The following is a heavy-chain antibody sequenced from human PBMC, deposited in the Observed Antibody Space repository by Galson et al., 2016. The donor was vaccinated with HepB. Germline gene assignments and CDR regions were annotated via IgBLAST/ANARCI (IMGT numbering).Heavy chain of an antibody. CDR2: IRNKASSYAT. D-gene: IGHD4-11*01. V-gene: IGHV3-73*01. CDR1: GFTFSGST. J-gene: IGHJ6*02. CDR3: TRPIAVTQGSHYGVEV. Sequence: SLRLSCAASGFTFSGSTIHWVRQASGKGLEWVGRIRNKASSYATLYAASVKGRFSISRDDSQNTAYLEMSSLKTEDTAVYFCTRPIAVTQGSHYGVEVWGQGTTVTVSS.